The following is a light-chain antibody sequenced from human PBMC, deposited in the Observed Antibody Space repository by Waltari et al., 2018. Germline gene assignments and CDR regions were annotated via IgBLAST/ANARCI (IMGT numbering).Light chain of an antibody. CDR3: LQDYKYPRT. J-gene: IGKJ1*01. CDR2: AAS. CDR1: QGIGND. V-gene: IGKV1-6*02. Sequence: AIQMTQSPSSLSASVGDRVTISCRASQGIGNDLGWYQQKPGTAPKLLIYAASPLPSGVPSRFSGSGSGTDFTLTISSLQPEDFATYYCLQDYKYPRTFGQGTKVEIK.